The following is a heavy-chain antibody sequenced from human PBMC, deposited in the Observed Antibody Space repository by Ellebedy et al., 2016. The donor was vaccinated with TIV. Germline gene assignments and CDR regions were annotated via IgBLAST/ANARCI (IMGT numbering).Heavy chain of an antibody. CDR3: ARDGSGDQLLYYYYYYMDV. CDR2: ISYDGSNK. D-gene: IGHD2-2*01. CDR1: GFTFSSYA. J-gene: IGHJ6*03. Sequence: GESLKISXAASGFTFSSYAMHWVRQAPGKGLEWVAVISYDGSNKYYADSVKGRFTISRDNAKNSLYLQMNSLRVEDTAVYYCARDGSGDQLLYYYYYYMDVWGKGTTVTVSS. V-gene: IGHV3-30-3*01.